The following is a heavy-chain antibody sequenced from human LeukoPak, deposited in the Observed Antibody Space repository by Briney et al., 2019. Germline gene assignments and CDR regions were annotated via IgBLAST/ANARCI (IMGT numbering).Heavy chain of an antibody. CDR3: ARDSGFGELGAFDI. J-gene: IGHJ3*02. CDR1: GFTFSDYY. Sequence: RGSLRLSCAASGFTFSDYYMSWIRQAPGKGLEWVSYISSSSSYTNYADSVKGRFTISRDNAKNSLYLQMNSLRAEDTAVYYCARDSGFGELGAFDIWGQGRIVTVSS. V-gene: IGHV3-11*05. D-gene: IGHD3-10*01. CDR2: ISSSSSYT.